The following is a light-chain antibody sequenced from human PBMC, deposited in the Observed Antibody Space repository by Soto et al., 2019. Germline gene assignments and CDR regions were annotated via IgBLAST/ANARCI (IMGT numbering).Light chain of an antibody. Sequence: QSALTQPASVSGSPGQSITISCTGTSGDVGGYYYVSWYQQLPGKAPKLMISEVSNRPSGVSNRFSGSKSGNTASLTISGLQAEDEADYYCTSYTTDTALVFGTGTKVTVL. CDR2: EVS. V-gene: IGLV2-14*01. CDR3: TSYTTDTALV. J-gene: IGLJ1*01. CDR1: SGDVGGYYY.